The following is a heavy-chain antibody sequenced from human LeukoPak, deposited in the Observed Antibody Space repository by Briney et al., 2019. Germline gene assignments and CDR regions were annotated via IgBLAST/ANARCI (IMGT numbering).Heavy chain of an antibody. CDR2: IYYNGRT. CDR1: GDSINNNNYY. CDR3: ARITDRTIFGEIMHGFDV. Sequence: SETLSLTCTVSGDSINNNNYYWGWIRQPPGEGLEWIGNIYYNGRTYYSPSLKSRGAISVDTSNNQFSLKLNSVTAADTAVYYCARITDRTIFGEIMHGFDVWGQGTPVTVSS. J-gene: IGHJ3*01. D-gene: IGHD3-3*01. V-gene: IGHV4-39*01.